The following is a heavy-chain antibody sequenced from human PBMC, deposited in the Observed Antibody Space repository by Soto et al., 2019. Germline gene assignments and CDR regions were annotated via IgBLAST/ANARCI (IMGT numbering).Heavy chain of an antibody. CDR2: ISSSGNT. V-gene: IGHV4-59*01. CDR3: ARAPMVLTRSYFDS. J-gene: IGHJ4*02. CDR1: DGSISNFY. D-gene: IGHD3-22*01. Sequence: PSETLSLAGTVSDGSISNFYWSWIRQPPGKGLEWIGYISSSGNTNYNPSLKSRVSISVDTSKNQFSLNLTSVTAADTAVYYCARAPMVLTRSYFDSWGQGTPVTVSS.